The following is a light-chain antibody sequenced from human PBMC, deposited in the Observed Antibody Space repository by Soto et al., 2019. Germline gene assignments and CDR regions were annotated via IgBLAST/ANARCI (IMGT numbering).Light chain of an antibody. Sequence: EIVLTQFPGTLSLSPGERATLSCRASQSVSSYLAWYQQKPGQAPRLLIHGASTRATDIPARFSGSGSGTEFTLTITSLQSEDFAVYYCQQYHNWPPGLTFGGGTKVDIK. CDR2: GAS. CDR1: QSVSSY. J-gene: IGKJ4*01. CDR3: QQYHNWPPGLT. V-gene: IGKV3-15*01.